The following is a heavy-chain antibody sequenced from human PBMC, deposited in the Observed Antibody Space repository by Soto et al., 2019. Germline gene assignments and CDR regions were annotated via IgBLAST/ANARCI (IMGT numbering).Heavy chain of an antibody. D-gene: IGHD6-13*01. CDR3: ARGAVKIAALYYFDY. V-gene: IGHV1-46*01. CDR2: INPSGGST. Sequence: AASVKVSCKASGYTFTSYYMHWVRQAPGRGLEWMGIINPSGGSTSYAQKFQGRVTMTRDTSTSTVYMELSSLRSEDTAVYYCARGAVKIAALYYFDYWGQGTLVTVSS. J-gene: IGHJ4*02. CDR1: GYTFTSYY.